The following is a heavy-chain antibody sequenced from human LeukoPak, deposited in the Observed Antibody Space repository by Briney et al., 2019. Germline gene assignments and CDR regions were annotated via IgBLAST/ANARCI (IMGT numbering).Heavy chain of an antibody. J-gene: IGHJ6*02. D-gene: IGHD2-15*01. V-gene: IGHV3-15*07. Sequence: GGSLRLSCAASGFTFNNDWMNWVRQAPGKGLEWVGRIKSKTDGGTTDYAAPVKGRFTISRDDSKNTLYLQMNSLKTEDTAVYYCTTGALAVAPRTYYYYGMDVWGQGTTVTVSS. CDR3: TTGALAVAPRTYYYYGMDV. CDR1: GFTFNNDW. CDR2: IKSKTDGGTT.